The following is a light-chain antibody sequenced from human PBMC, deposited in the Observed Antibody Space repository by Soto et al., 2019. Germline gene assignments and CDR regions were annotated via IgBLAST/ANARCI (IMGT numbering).Light chain of an antibody. Sequence: DIVMTQSPDSLAVSLGERATITCKSSQSVLYSNNKNYFAWYQQKPGQPPKVLIYWASTRESGVPDRFSGSGSGTDFTLTISSLQAEDVAVYYCQQYYATPLTFDGGTKVEIK. CDR3: QQYYATPLT. CDR1: QSVLYSNNKNY. V-gene: IGKV4-1*01. CDR2: WAS. J-gene: IGKJ4*01.